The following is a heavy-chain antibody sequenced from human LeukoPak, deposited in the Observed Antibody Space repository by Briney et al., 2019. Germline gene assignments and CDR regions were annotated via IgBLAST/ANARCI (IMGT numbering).Heavy chain of an antibody. V-gene: IGHV3-30-3*01. Sequence: SGGSLRLSCEASGVILTNAWVSWVRQAPGQGLEWVAVISYDENHKLYADSVKGRFSISRDTSKNTVYLQMNSLRAEDTAVYYCARGGGPITTEKVLFDYWGQGTLVTVSS. J-gene: IGHJ4*02. CDR2: ISYDENHK. D-gene: IGHD2/OR15-2a*01. CDR1: GVILTNAW. CDR3: ARGGGPITTEKVLFDY.